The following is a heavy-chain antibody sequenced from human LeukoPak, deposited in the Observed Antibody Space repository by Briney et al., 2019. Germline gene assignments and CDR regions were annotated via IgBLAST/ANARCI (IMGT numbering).Heavy chain of an antibody. D-gene: IGHD6-19*01. Sequence: ASVKVSCKASGYTFTRYDINWVREATGQGLEWMGCMNPNRGNTGYAQKFQGRVTITRNTSISTAYMELSSLRSEDTAVYYCARGGILAGTFRIDYWGQGTLVTDSS. CDR2: MNPNRGNT. V-gene: IGHV1-8*03. CDR3: ARGGILAGTFRIDY. J-gene: IGHJ4*02. CDR1: GYTFTRYD.